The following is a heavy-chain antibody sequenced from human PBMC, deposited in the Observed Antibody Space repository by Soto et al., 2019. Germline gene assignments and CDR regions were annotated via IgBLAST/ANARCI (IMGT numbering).Heavy chain of an antibody. CDR1: GFTFNEYY. CDR3: AKDSSILAAASGGWFDP. V-gene: IGHV3-30*18. Sequence: QVQLVESGGGLVRPGGSLRLSCAASGFTFNEYYINWIRQAPGKGLEWVASISYGEGTEFYADSAKGRFTISRDNAKNTVFLQMNGLTPDDTAVYYCAKDSSILAAASGGWFDPWGQGTLVTVSS. CDR2: ISYGEGTE. J-gene: IGHJ5*02. D-gene: IGHD6-13*01.